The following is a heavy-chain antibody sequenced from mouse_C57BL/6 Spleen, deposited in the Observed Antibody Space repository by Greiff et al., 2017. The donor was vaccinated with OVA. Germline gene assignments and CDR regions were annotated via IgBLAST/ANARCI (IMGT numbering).Heavy chain of an antibody. CDR1: GYTFTSYW. Sequence: QVQLQQPGAELVKPGASVKLSCKASGYTFTSYWMHWVKQRPGQGLEWIGMIHPNSGSTNYNEKFKSKATLTVDKSSSAAYMQLSSLTSEDSAVYYCARSDDYDGGTDFDYWGQGTTLTVSS. CDR2: IHPNSGST. CDR3: ARSDDYDGGTDFDY. D-gene: IGHD2-4*01. J-gene: IGHJ2*01. V-gene: IGHV1-64*01.